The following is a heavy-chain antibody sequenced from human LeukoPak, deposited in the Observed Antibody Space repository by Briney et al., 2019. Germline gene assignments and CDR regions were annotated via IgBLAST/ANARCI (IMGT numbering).Heavy chain of an antibody. CDR3: AGTSEGYCGGDCYAYYYYYMDV. J-gene: IGHJ6*03. CDR1: GGSISSYY. CDR2: IYYSGST. D-gene: IGHD2-21*02. Sequence: PSETLSLTCTVSGGSISSYYGSWIRQPPGKGLEWIGYIYYSGSTNYNPSLKSRVTISVDASKNQFSLKLSSVTAADTAVYYCAGTSEGYCGGDCYAYYYYYMDVWGKGTTVTVSS. V-gene: IGHV4-59*08.